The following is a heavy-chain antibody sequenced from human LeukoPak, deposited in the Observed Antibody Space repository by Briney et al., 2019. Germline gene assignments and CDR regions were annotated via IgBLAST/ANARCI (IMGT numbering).Heavy chain of an antibody. CDR3: ARQRVGWLLQLGAFDI. CDR2: INHSGST. Sequence: SETLSLTCTVSGGSISSSSYYWGWIRQPPGKGLEWIGEINHSGSTNYNPSLKSRVTISVDTSKNQFSLKLSSVTAADTAVYYCARQRVGWLLQLGAFDIWGQGTMVTVSS. CDR1: GGSISSSSYY. J-gene: IGHJ3*02. D-gene: IGHD3-22*01. V-gene: IGHV4-39*01.